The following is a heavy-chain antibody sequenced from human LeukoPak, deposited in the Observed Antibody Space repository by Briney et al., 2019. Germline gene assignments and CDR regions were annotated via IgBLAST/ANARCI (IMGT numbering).Heavy chain of an antibody. CDR2: IYTSGST. J-gene: IGHJ5*02. CDR1: GVSISSYY. CDR3: ARGRGSENVNWFDP. V-gene: IGHV4-4*07. Sequence: SETLSLTCTVSGVSISSYYWSWIRQPAGKGLEGIGRIYTSGSTNYNPSLKSRVTMSVDTSKNQFSLKLSSVTAADTAVYYCARGRGSENVNWFDPWGQGTLVTVSS. D-gene: IGHD3-10*01.